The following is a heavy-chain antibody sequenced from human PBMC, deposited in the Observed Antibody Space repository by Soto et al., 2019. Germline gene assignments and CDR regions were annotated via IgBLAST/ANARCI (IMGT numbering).Heavy chain of an antibody. Sequence: PGGSLRLSCAASGFTVSRNYITWVRQAPGKGLEWVSVIYSGGSTNFADSVKGRFTISRDNSKNTLYLQMNNLRAEDTAIYYCARGGAQYCSGGSCYSRYYGMDVWGQGTTVTSP. CDR2: IYSGGST. CDR1: GFTVSRNY. V-gene: IGHV3-53*01. J-gene: IGHJ6*02. CDR3: ARGGAQYCSGGSCYSRYYGMDV. D-gene: IGHD2-15*01.